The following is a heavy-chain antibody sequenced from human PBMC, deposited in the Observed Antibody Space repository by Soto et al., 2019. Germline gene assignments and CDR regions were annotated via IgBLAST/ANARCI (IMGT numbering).Heavy chain of an antibody. Sequence: PSETLSLTCAVYGGSFRGNYWIWIRQPPGKGLEWIAEINHSGSTNYNPSLKSRVTISVDTSKNQFSLKLSSVTVADTAVYYCARGFVYGNWFDPWGQGTLVTVS. D-gene: IGHD3-10*01. J-gene: IGHJ5*02. V-gene: IGHV4-34*01. CDR1: GGSFRGNY. CDR3: ARGFVYGNWFDP. CDR2: INHSGST.